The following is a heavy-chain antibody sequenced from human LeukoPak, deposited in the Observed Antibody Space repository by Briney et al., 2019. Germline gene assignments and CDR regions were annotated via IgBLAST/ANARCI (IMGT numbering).Heavy chain of an antibody. V-gene: IGHV4-4*07. CDR3: ARYGQWLPYYFDY. Sequence: SETLSLTCTVSGGSISSYYWSWIRQPPGKGLEWIGRVYTSGSTNYNPSLKSRVTISVDKSKNQFSLKLSSVTAADTAVYYCARYGQWLPYYFDYWGQGTLVTVSS. J-gene: IGHJ4*02. D-gene: IGHD6-19*01. CDR1: GGSISSYY. CDR2: VYTSGST.